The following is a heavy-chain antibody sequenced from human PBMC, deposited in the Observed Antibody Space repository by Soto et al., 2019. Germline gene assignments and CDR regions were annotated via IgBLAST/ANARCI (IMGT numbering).Heavy chain of an antibody. J-gene: IGHJ4*02. CDR2: IHHSGSF. CDR3: VRAPHY. Sequence: PSETLSLTCAVSGDSVSGSHWWSWVRQPPGKGLEWIGEIHHSGSFNYSPSLKTRVTISVDMPKNQFSLKLTSVTAADTAVYYCVRAPHYWGQGTLVTVSS. CDR1: GDSVSGSHW. V-gene: IGHV4-4*02.